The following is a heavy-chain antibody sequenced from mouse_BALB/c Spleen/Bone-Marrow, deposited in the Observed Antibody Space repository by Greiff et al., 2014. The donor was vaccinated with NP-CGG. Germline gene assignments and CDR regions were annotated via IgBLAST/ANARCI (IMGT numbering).Heavy chain of an antibody. V-gene: IGHV7-3*02. Sequence: EVKLVESGGGLVQPGGSLRLSCAPSGFTFTDYYMSWVRQPPGKALEWLGFIRNKANGYTTEYSASVKGRFTISRDNSQSILYLQMNTLRAEDSATYYCARDRGLLRFDYWGQGTTLTVSS. CDR2: IRNKANGYTT. D-gene: IGHD2-3*01. CDR1: GFTFTDYY. CDR3: ARDRGLLRFDY. J-gene: IGHJ2*01.